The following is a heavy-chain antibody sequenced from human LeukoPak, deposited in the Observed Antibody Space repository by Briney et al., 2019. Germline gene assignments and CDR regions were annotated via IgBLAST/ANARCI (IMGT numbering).Heavy chain of an antibody. D-gene: IGHD1-1*01. CDR1: GGSFSGYY. V-gene: IGHV4-34*01. CDR2: INHSGST. Sequence: PSETLSLTCAVDGGSFSGYYWSWIRQPPGKGLEWIGEINHSGSTNYNPSLKSRVTISVDTSKNQFSLKLSSVTAADTAVYYCARGPYMGRWKGFDYWGQGTLVTVSS. J-gene: IGHJ4*02. CDR3: ARGPYMGRWKGFDY.